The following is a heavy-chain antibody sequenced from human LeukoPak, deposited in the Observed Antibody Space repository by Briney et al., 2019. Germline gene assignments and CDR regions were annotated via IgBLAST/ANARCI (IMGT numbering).Heavy chain of an antibody. CDR3: VRDEDYGIYVNFDF. D-gene: IGHD4-17*01. CDR1: GYNFILHG. Sequence: ASVKVSCKASGYNFILHGISWVRLAPGQGLEWMGWISTYNGNTKYAQNLQSRVTMTTDTSTSTAYMELRSLRSDDTAVYYCVRDEDYGIYVNFDFWGQGTLVTVSS. V-gene: IGHV1-18*01. CDR2: ISTYNGNT. J-gene: IGHJ4*02.